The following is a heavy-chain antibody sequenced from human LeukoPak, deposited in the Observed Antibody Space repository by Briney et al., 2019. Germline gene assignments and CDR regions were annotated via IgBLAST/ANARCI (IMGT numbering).Heavy chain of an antibody. CDR3: AKSSSGYFVDL. J-gene: IGHJ5*02. CDR2: ISNDGGGT. V-gene: IGHV3-23*01. D-gene: IGHD3-22*01. CDR1: GFIFNNYG. Sequence: PGGSLRLSCAASGFIFNNYGLIWVRQAPGKGLEWVSAISNDGGGTNYADFVKGRFTISRDNSKNTLFLQMNSLRAKDTALYYCAKSSSGYFVDLWGQGTLVTVSS.